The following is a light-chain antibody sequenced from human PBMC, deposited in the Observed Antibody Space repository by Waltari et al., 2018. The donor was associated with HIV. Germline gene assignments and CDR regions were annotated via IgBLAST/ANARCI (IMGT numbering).Light chain of an antibody. CDR1: SSNIGAGYD. CDR3: QSYDRSLDWV. J-gene: IGLJ3*02. Sequence: QSMLTQPPSVSGAPGQRITISCTGSSSNIGAGYDVHWYQPLPGTAPKLLIYVVANRPSVVPDRFSASKSCTSASLAISGLQAEDEADYFCQSYDRSLDWVFGGGTKLTVL. V-gene: IGLV1-40*01. CDR2: VVA.